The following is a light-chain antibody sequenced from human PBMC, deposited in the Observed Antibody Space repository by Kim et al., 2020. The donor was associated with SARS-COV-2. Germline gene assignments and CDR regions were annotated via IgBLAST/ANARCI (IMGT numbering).Light chain of an antibody. Sequence: QLVLTQSPSASASLGASVKLTCTLSRGHSSYAIAWHQQQPEKGPRYLMKLNSDGSHSKGDGIPDRFSGSSSGAERYLTISSLQSEDEADYYCQTWDTGIQVFGGGTQLTVL. CDR3: QTWDTGIQV. V-gene: IGLV4-69*01. J-gene: IGLJ3*02. CDR2: LNSDGSH. CDR1: RGHSSYA.